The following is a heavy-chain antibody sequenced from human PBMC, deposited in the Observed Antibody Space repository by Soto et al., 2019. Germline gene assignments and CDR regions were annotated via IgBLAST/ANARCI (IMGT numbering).Heavy chain of an antibody. V-gene: IGHV1-2*04. CDR1: GYSFTDYH. CDR3: ARGHSTDCSNGVCSFFYNHEMDV. CDR2: INPKSGGT. Sequence: ASVKVSCKASGYSFTDYHIHWVRQAPGQGLEWLGRINPKSGGTSTAQKFQGWVTMTRDRSISTVYMELTRLRSDDTAVYFCARGHSTDCSNGVCSFFYNHEMDVCGQGTTVRVSS. D-gene: IGHD2-8*01. J-gene: IGHJ6*02.